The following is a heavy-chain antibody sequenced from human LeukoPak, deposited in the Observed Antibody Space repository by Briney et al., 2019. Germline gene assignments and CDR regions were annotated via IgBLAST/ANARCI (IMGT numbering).Heavy chain of an antibody. CDR3: TRHRYGDSGGDFDY. J-gene: IGHJ4*02. Sequence: GGSLRLSCAASGFTFSSYWMTWVRQAPGKGLEWVANIHQDGSEKYYVDSVKGRFSISRDNAKNSLYLQMNSLKTEDTAVYYCTRHRYGDSGGDFDYWGQGTLVTVSS. D-gene: IGHD2-21*02. V-gene: IGHV3-7*03. CDR2: IHQDGSEK. CDR1: GFTFSSYW.